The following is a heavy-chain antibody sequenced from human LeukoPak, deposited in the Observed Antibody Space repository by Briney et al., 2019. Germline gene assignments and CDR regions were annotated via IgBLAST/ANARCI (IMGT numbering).Heavy chain of an antibody. J-gene: IGHJ4*02. CDR2: IKSKTDGGTT. V-gene: IGHV3-15*01. CDR3: TTDSPYLYCTNDVCSEIDY. Sequence: GGSLRLSCAASGFTFSSCGMSWVRQAPGKGLEWVGRIKSKTDGGTTDYAAPVKGRFTISRDDSKNTLYLQMNSLKTEDTAVYYCTTDSPYLYCTNDVCSEIDYWGQGTLVTVSS. D-gene: IGHD2-8*01. CDR1: GFTFSSCG.